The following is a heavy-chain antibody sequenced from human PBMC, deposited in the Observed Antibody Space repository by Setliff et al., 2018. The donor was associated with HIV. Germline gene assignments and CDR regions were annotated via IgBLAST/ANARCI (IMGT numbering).Heavy chain of an antibody. J-gene: IGHJ4*02. CDR1: GGSFSGYY. CDR3: ARLTPPPQPQLWYEKGGDY. D-gene: IGHD5-18*01. V-gene: IGHV4-34*01. Sequence: PSETLSLTCAVYGGSFSGYYWSWIRQPPGKGLEWIGEINHSGSTNYNPSLKSRVTISVDTSKNQFSLKLSSVTAADTAVYYCARLTPPPQPQLWYEKGGDYWGRGTLVTVSS. CDR2: INHSGST.